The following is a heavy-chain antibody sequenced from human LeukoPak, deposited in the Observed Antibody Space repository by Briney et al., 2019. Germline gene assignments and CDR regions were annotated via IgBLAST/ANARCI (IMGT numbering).Heavy chain of an antibody. CDR2: IYYSGST. J-gene: IGHJ5*02. CDR1: GVSISSYY. Sequence: PSETLSLTCTVSGVSISSYYWSWIRQPPGKGLEWIGYIYYSGSTNYNPSLKSRVTISVDTSRNQFSLKLNSVTAADTAVYYCARGYSSSWYLNWFDPWGQGTLVTVSS. D-gene: IGHD6-13*01. V-gene: IGHV4-59*08. CDR3: ARGYSSSWYLNWFDP.